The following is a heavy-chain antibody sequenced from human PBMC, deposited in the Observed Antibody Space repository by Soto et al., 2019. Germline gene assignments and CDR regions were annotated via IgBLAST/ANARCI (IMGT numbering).Heavy chain of an antibody. J-gene: IGHJ3*01. CDR1: GYSFDVYW. D-gene: IGHD6-19*01. Sequence: HGESLKISCKGSGYSFDVYWIAWVRQMPGKGLEWMGIIYPGDSDTRYSPSFQGQVTISADHSIATAYMQWSSLQASDTAMYYCARPHSNGWDGAFEVWGQGTMVTVSS. CDR3: ARPHSNGWDGAFEV. CDR2: IYPGDSDT. V-gene: IGHV5-51*01.